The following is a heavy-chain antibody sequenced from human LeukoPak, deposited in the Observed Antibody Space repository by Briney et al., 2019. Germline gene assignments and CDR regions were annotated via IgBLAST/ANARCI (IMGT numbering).Heavy chain of an antibody. V-gene: IGHV1-46*01. D-gene: IGHD1-26*01. CDR2: INPSGGST. J-gene: IGHJ4*02. Sequence: GASVKVSCKASGYTFTSYYMHWVRQAPGQGLEWMGIINPSGGSTSYAQKFQGRVTMTRDTSISTAYMELSRLRSDDTAVYYCASNSGSYGSFDYWGQGTLVTVSS. CDR3: ASNSGSYGSFDY. CDR1: GYTFTSYY.